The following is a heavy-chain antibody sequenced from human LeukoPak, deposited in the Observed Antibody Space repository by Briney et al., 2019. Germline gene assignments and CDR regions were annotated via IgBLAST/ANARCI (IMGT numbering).Heavy chain of an antibody. J-gene: IGHJ3*02. Sequence: GGSLRLSCAASGFTFSSYAMSWIRQAPGKGLEWVSYISSSGSTIYYADSVKGRFTISRDNAKNSLYLQMNSLRAEDTAVYYCARDKGYNLLSASDIWGQGTMVTVSS. V-gene: IGHV3-11*04. CDR2: ISSSGSTI. D-gene: IGHD5-24*01. CDR1: GFTFSSYA. CDR3: ARDKGYNLLSASDI.